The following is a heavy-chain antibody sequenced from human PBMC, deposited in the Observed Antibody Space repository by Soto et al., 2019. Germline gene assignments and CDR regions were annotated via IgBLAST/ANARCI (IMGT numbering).Heavy chain of an antibody. CDR3: AANYCGGDCHIPTNWFDP. Sequence: GASVKVSCKASGGTFSSYAISWVRQAPGQGLEWMGWINPNSGGTNYAQKFQGWVTMTRDTSISTAYMELSRLRSDDTAVYYCAANYCGGDCHIPTNWFDPWGQGTLVTVSS. V-gene: IGHV1-2*04. CDR2: INPNSGGT. CDR1: GGTFSSYA. D-gene: IGHD2-21*02. J-gene: IGHJ5*02.